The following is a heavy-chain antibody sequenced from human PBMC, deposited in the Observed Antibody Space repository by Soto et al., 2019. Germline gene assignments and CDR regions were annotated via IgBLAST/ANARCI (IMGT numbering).Heavy chain of an antibody. CDR3: ARAVLDDILTGPPDY. J-gene: IGHJ4*02. D-gene: IGHD3-9*01. CDR2: INHSGSN. CDR1: GFTFSSYA. V-gene: IGHV4-34*01. Sequence: PGGSLRLSCAASGFTFSSYAMHWVRQAPGKGLEWIGEINHSGSNNYNPSLKSRVTISVDASKNQFSLKLSSVTAADTAVYYCARAVLDDILTGPPDYWGQGTLVTVSS.